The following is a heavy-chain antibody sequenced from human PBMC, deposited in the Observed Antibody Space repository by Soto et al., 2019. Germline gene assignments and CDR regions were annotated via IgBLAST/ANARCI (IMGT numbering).Heavy chain of an antibody. V-gene: IGHV3-7*03. CDR3: ARLRKGGYCDY. D-gene: IGHD1-26*01. Sequence: PGGSLRLSCAASEFTFSNYCMSWVRQAPGKGLEWVANIKEDGSEKYYVDSVKGRFTISRDSAKKSLYLQMDSLRAEDTAVYYCARLRKGGYCDYWGQGALVTVSS. J-gene: IGHJ4*02. CDR1: EFTFSNYC. CDR2: IKEDGSEK.